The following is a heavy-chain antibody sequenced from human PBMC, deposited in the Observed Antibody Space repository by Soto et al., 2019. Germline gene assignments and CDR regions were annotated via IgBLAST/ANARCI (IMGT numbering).Heavy chain of an antibody. V-gene: IGHV1-69*01. CDR2: IIPIFGTA. CDR3: ARDPQELDYYDSSGPPPGNRFDP. D-gene: IGHD3-22*01. CDR1: GGTFSRYA. J-gene: IGHJ5*02. Sequence: QVQLVQSGAEVKKPGSSVKVSCKASGGTFSRYAISWVRQAPGQGLEWMAGIIPIFGTANYAQKFQGRVTITADESTSTAYMELSSLRSEDTAVYYCARDPQELDYYDSSGPPPGNRFDPWGQGTLVTVSS.